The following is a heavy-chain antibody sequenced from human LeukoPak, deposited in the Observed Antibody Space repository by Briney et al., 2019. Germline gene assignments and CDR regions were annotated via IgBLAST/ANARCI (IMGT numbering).Heavy chain of an antibody. V-gene: IGHV3-66*01. CDR3: ARGRPVGASTVEDY. CDR1: GFTFSDDE. D-gene: IGHD1-26*01. J-gene: IGHJ4*02. CDR2: IYSGGST. Sequence: PGGSLRLSCAASGFTFSDDEMSWVRQAPGKGLEWVSVIYSGGSTYYADSVKGRFTISRDNSKNTLYLQMNNLRAEDTAVYYCARGRPVGASTVEDYWGQGTLVTVSS.